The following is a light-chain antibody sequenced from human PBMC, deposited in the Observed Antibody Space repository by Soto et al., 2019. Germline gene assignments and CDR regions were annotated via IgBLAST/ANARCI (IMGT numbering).Light chain of an antibody. CDR3: QEYETFSPWT. CDR1: QRIDTW. Sequence: DIQMTQSPSILSASVGDRVTITCRASQRIDTWLAWYQQKPGTAPKLLIYKATILQSGVPSRFSGSGSGTEFTHAISSLQPDDFATYYCQEYETFSPWTFGQGTKVDIK. J-gene: IGKJ1*01. CDR2: KAT. V-gene: IGKV1-5*03.